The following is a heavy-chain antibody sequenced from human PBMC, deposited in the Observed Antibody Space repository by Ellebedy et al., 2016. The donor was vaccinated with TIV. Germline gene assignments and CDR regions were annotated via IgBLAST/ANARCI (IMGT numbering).Heavy chain of an antibody. D-gene: IGHD5-18*01. J-gene: IGHJ4*02. CDR3: TTDNRYNYDSV. CDR2: IKSKTDGGAA. V-gene: IGHV3-15*01. Sequence: GESLKISCAASGFTFSNAWMNWVRQAPGKGLEWVGRIKSKTDGGAADYAAPVKGRFTISRDDSKNTLYLQMNSLKTEDTAVYFCTTDNRYNYDSVWGQGTLVTVSS. CDR1: GFTFSNAW.